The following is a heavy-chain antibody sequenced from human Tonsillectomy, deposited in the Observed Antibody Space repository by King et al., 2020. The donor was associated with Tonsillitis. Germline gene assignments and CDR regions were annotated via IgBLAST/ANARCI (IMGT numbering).Heavy chain of an antibody. D-gene: IGHD3-10*01. CDR2: IYPSGST. V-gene: IGHV4-61*02. Sequence: QLQESGPGLVKPSQTLSLTCTVSGGSVSTGSYYWTWIRQPAGKGLEWIGRIYPSGSTNYNPSLKSRVTISVDTSMNQFSLKLSSVTAADTAVYYCARERLYYYTSGSYLFDYWGRGALVTVSS. CDR3: ARERLYYYTSGSYLFDY. J-gene: IGHJ4*02. CDR1: GGSVSTGSYY.